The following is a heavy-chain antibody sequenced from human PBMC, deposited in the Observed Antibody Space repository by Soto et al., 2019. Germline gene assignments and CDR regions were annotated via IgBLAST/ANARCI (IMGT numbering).Heavy chain of an antibody. D-gene: IGHD2-2*01. V-gene: IGHV3-33*01. CDR2: IWYDGSNK. J-gene: IGHJ6*02. CDR1: GFTFSSYG. CDR3: ARDKADCSSTSCYDEYYYYGMDV. Sequence: GGSLRLSCAASGFTFSSYGMHWVRQAPGKGLEWVAVIWYDGSNKYYADSVKGRFTISRDNSKNTLYLQMNSLRAEDTAVYYCARDKADCSSTSCYDEYYYYGMDVWGQGTTVTVSS.